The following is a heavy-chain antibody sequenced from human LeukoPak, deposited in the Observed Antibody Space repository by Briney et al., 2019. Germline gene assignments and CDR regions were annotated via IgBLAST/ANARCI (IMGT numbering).Heavy chain of an antibody. CDR3: ARENYQGAFDI. CDR2: IYHSGST. V-gene: IGHV4-38-2*01. Sequence: SETLSLTCAVSNNFIRNGYHWGWIRQPPGKGLEWIGSIYHSGSTYYNPSLKSRLTISLDTSKSHFSLNLSSVTAADTAVYYCARENYQGAFDIWGQGTMVTVSS. CDR1: NNFIRNGYH. J-gene: IGHJ3*02. D-gene: IGHD1-7*01.